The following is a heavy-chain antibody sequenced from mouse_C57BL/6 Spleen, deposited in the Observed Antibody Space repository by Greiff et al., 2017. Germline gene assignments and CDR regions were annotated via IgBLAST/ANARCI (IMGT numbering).Heavy chain of an antibody. V-gene: IGHV1-85*01. CDR2: IYPRDGST. Sequence: QVQLQQSGPELVKPGASVKLSCKASGYTFTSYDINWVKQRPGQGLEWIGWIYPRDGSTKYNEKFKGKATLTVDTSSSTAYMELHSLTSEDSAVYYCARSYGSSYGYFDDWGKGTTVTVSS. D-gene: IGHD1-1*01. J-gene: IGHJ1*03. CDR1: GYTFTSYD. CDR3: ARSYGSSYGYFDD.